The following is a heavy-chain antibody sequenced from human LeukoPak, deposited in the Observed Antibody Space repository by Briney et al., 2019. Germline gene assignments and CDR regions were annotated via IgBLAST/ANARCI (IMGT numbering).Heavy chain of an antibody. D-gene: IGHD3-22*01. Sequence: GGSLRLSCAASGFTVSNNHMSWVRQAPGKGLEWVSVIYSGGSTYYTDSVKGRFTISRDNSKNTLYLQMNGLRVEDTAVYYCAGRDSSGYYYYYWGQGTLVTVSS. CDR3: AGRDSSGYYYYY. J-gene: IGHJ4*02. CDR1: GFTVSNNH. CDR2: IYSGGST. V-gene: IGHV3-66*01.